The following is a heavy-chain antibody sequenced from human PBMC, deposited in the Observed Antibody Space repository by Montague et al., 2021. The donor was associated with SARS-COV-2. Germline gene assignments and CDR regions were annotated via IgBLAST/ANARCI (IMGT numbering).Heavy chain of an antibody. Sequence: SETLSLTCAVYGGSFSGYDWTWIRQSPGKGLEWIGESNQSGSAKYKPSLKSRVTISVDTSKNQFSLKLSSVTAADTAVYYCARGLMTINIMVVIMAGASTWLDSWGQGTLVTVSP. CDR2: SNQSGSA. J-gene: IGHJ5*01. CDR3: ARGLMTINIMVVIMAGASTWLDS. CDR1: GGSFSGYD. D-gene: IGHD2-21*01. V-gene: IGHV4-34*01.